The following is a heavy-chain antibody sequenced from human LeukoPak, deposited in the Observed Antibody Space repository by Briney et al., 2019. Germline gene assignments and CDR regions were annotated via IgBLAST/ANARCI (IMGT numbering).Heavy chain of an antibody. D-gene: IGHD2-2*01. CDR3: AKGPLVPSATYFFDY. V-gene: IGHV3-23*01. CDR1: GFTFSTYA. Sequence: GGSLRLSCAASGFTFSTYAMGWVRQAPGKGLEWVSAISGSGGSTYYADSVKGRFAVSRDNSRNTLYLQMNSLTAEDTAVYYCAKGPLVPSATYFFDYWGQGTLVVVSS. CDR2: ISGSGGST. J-gene: IGHJ4*02.